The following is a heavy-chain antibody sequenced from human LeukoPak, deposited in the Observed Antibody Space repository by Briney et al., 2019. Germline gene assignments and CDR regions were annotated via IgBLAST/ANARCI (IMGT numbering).Heavy chain of an antibody. CDR2: IYYSGST. J-gene: IGHJ4*02. D-gene: IGHD6-6*01. V-gene: IGHV4-39*01. Sequence: SETLSLTCTVSGGSISSSSYYWGWLRQPPGKGLEWIGSIYYSGSTYYNPSHKSRVTISVDTSKNQSSLKLSSVTAADTAVYYCARRGYSSSNFDYWGQGTLVTVSS. CDR3: ARRGYSSSNFDY. CDR1: GGSISSSSYY.